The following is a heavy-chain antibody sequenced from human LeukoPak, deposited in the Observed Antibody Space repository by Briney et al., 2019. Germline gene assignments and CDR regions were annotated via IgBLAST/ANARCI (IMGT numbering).Heavy chain of an antibody. J-gene: IGHJ4*02. CDR3: AREGDGYNGGDFDY. V-gene: IGHV4-34*01. Sequence: SETLSLTCAVYGGSFSGYYWSWIRQPPGKGLEWIGEINHSGSTNYNPSLKSRVTISVDTSKNQFSLKLSSVTAADTAVYYCAREGDGYNGGDFDYWGQGTLVTVSS. D-gene: IGHD5-24*01. CDR1: GGSFSGYY. CDR2: INHSGST.